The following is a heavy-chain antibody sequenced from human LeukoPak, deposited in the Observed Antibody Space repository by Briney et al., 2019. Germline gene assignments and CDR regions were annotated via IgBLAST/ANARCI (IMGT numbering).Heavy chain of an antibody. Sequence: SETLSLTCTVSGGSVSSGSYYWSWIRQPPGKGLEWIGYIYYSGSTNYNPSLKSRVTISVDTSKNQSSLKLSSVTAADTAVYYCARDSVYYYDSSGYYYGGLFDYWGQGTLVTVSS. D-gene: IGHD3-22*01. J-gene: IGHJ4*02. V-gene: IGHV4-61*01. CDR1: GGSVSSGSYY. CDR3: ARDSVYYYDSSGYYYGGLFDY. CDR2: IYYSGST.